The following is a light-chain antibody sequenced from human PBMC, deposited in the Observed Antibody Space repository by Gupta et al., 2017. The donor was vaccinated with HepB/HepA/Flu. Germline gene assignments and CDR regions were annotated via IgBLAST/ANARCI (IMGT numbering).Light chain of an antibody. CDR1: QSLVKSNGYNY. Sequence: IALTQSPLSMPVTPGESASISCRSSQSLVKSNGYNYLDWYLQKPGQSPQLLIYLGSNRASGVPDRFSGSGSGADFTLKISRVEADDVGVYYCMQALQSPRTFGQGTKLEIK. CDR2: LGS. J-gene: IGKJ2*02. V-gene: IGKV2-28*01. CDR3: MQALQSPRT.